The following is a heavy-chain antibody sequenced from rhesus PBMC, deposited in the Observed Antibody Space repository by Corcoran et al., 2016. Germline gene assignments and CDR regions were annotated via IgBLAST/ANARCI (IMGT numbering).Heavy chain of an antibody. CDR3: ARASSSRPIDY. J-gene: IGHJ4*01. V-gene: IGHV4-122*02. CDR1: GGSISSSNW. Sequence: QVQLQESGPAVVKPSETLSLTCAVSGGSISSSNWWSWIRQSPGKGLEWIGYISLSGSTSYNPSLKSRVTISRDTSKTLFSLKLSSVTAEDTAVYYCARASSSRPIDYWGQGVLVTVSS. D-gene: IGHD2-15*01. CDR2: ISLSGST.